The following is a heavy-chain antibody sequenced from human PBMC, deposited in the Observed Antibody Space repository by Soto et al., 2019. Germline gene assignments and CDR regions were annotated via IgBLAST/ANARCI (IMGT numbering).Heavy chain of an antibody. D-gene: IGHD6-13*01. CDR3: ARNPRSGIAAAGHDAFDS. CDR2: ISAYNGNT. Sequence: ASVKVSCKASGYTFTSYGISWVRQAPGQGLEWMGWISAYNGNTNYAQKLQGRVTMTTDTSTSTAHMELRSLRSDDTAVYYCARNPRSGIAAAGHDAFDSRGQGTMVTVSS. CDR1: GYTFTSYG. J-gene: IGHJ3*02. V-gene: IGHV1-18*01.